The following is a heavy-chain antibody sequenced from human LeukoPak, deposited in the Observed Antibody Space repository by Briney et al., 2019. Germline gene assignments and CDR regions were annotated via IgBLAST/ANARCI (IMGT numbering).Heavy chain of an antibody. J-gene: IGHJ5*02. Sequence: GGSLRLSCAAPGFTFSSYWMSWVRQAPGKGLEWVANIKQDGSEKYYVDSVKGRFTISGDNAKNSLYLQMNSLRAEDTAVYYCARVMMIGEIDPWGQGTLVTVSS. D-gene: IGHD3-22*01. V-gene: IGHV3-7*01. CDR3: ARVMMIGEIDP. CDR1: GFTFSSYW. CDR2: IKQDGSEK.